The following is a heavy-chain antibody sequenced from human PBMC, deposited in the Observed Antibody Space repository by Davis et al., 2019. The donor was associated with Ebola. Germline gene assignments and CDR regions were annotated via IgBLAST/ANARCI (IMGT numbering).Heavy chain of an antibody. V-gene: IGHV4-39*07. J-gene: IGHJ5*02. CDR1: GGSISSSSYY. CDR2: INHSGST. CDR3: ARAARTTVGWFDP. Sequence: MPSETLSLTCTVSGGSISSSSYYWGWIRQPPGKGLEWIGEINHSGSTNYNPSLKSRVTISVDTSKNQFSLKLSSVTAADTAVYYCARAARTTVGWFDPWGQGTPVTVSS. D-gene: IGHD6-6*01.